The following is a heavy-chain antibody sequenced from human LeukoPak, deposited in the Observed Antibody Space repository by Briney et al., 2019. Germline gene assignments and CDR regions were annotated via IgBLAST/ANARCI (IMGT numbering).Heavy chain of an antibody. CDR2: ISYDGSNK. D-gene: IGHD3-10*01. J-gene: IGHJ6*03. CDR3: ARAYSSYYYYMDV. CDR1: GFTFSSYG. Sequence: GGSLRLSCAASGFTFSSYGMHWVRQAPGKGLEWVAVISYDGSNKYYADSVKGRFTISRDNSKNTLYLQMNSLRAEDTAVYYCARAYSSYYYYMDVWGKGTTVTVSS. V-gene: IGHV3-30*19.